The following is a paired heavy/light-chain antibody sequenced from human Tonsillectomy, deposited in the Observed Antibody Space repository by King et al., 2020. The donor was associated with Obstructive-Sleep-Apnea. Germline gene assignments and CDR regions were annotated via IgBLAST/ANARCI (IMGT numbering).Heavy chain of an antibody. D-gene: IGHD2-8*01. Sequence: EVQLVESGGVVIQPGGSLRLSCAASGFTFDDYAMHWVRQAPGRGLEWVSLVTWDGDTTYYADSVKSRFTISRDNSKNSLYLQMNNLRPEDTAFYYCAKDFDTNDSRDYWGQGTLVTVSS. CDR2: VTWDGDTT. CDR3: AKDFDTNDSRDY. J-gene: IGHJ4*02. V-gene: IGHV3-43D*03. CDR1: GFTFDDYA.
Light chain of an antibody. V-gene: IGLV3-27*01. J-gene: IGLJ3*02. CDR1: MVTKKY. CDR2: KDN. CDR3: YSAADNNAWV. Sequence: SYELTQPSSVSVSPGQTARITCSGDMVTKKYIRWFQQKPGQAPVVVIYKDNERPSGIPERFSGSSSGTTVTLAISGAQVEDEADYYCYSAADNNAWVFGGGTKLTVL.